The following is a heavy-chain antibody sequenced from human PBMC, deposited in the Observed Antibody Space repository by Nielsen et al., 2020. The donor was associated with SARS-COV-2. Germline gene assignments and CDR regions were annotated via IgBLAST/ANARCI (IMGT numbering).Heavy chain of an antibody. D-gene: IGHD4-17*01. J-gene: IGHJ3*01. CDR3: ARDYYGDYLDGFDV. V-gene: IGHV4-59*01. CDR1: GGSISTYH. CDR2: VHYSGTT. Sequence: SETLSLTCTVSGGSISTYHWSWIRQPPGKGLEWIGNVHYSGTTTYNPSLKSRVTISLDTSKNQFSLKLNSVTAADRALYYCARDYYGDYLDGFDVWGPGTMVIVSS.